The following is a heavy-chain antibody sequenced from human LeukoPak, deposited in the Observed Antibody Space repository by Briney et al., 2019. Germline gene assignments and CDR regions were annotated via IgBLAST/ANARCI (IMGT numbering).Heavy chain of an antibody. CDR3: TKGRGNHY. J-gene: IGHJ4*02. Sequence: GGSLRLSCAASGFSFSDFWMGWVRQAPGEGLEWVANINQDGSENYYVDSVEGRFTISRDNAKKSLYLQMNSLRAEDTAVYYCTKGRGNHYWGQGTLVTVST. CDR1: GFSFSDFW. V-gene: IGHV3-7*01. CDR2: INQDGSEN. D-gene: IGHD3-10*01.